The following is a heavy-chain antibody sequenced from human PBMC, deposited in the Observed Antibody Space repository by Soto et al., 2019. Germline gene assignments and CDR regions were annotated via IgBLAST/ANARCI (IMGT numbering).Heavy chain of an antibody. Sequence: QMQLVESGGSVVQPGTSLRLSCAASGFDFSTYGMHWVRQTPGKGLEWVAVLGFDGGGRYYADSVKGRFTISRDNSKKMLYLQMDSLRAEDTALYYCARGAVGPDYAMDVWGQGTTVTVS. CDR1: GFDFSTYG. CDR2: LGFDGGGR. V-gene: IGHV3-33*01. J-gene: IGHJ6*02. D-gene: IGHD1-26*01. CDR3: ARGAVGPDYAMDV.